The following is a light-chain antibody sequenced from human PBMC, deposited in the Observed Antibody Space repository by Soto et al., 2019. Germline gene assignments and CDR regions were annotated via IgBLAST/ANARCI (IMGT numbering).Light chain of an antibody. CDR3: LQASTFPRT. CDR1: QSISSW. V-gene: IGKV1-5*01. CDR2: DAS. J-gene: IGKJ1*01. Sequence: IQLTQSPSTLSASVGDRVTITCRASQSISSWLAWYQQKPGKAPKLLIYDASSLESGVPSRFSGSGSGTDFLLTINNLQPEDFATYYCLQASTFPRTFGQGTKVDIK.